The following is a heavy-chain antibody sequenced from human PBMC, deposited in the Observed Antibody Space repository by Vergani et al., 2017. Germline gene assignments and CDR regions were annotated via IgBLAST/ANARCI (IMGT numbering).Heavy chain of an antibody. V-gene: IGHV1-2*02. CDR1: GYTFTGYY. CDR3: ARLLWYDSSDYQNWFDP. Sequence: QVQLVQSGAEVKKPGASVKVSCKASGYTFTGYYMHWVRQAPGQGQEWLGWSNPNSGGKNYAQKFQGRVTMTRDTSINTAYMGLSCLRSEDTAVYYCARLLWYDSSDYQNWFDPWGQGTLVTVSS. J-gene: IGHJ5*02. CDR2: SNPNSGGK. D-gene: IGHD3-22*01.